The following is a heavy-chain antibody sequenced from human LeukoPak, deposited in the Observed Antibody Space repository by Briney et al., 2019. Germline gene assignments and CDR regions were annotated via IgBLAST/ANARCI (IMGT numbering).Heavy chain of an antibody. D-gene: IGHD6-13*01. J-gene: IGHJ5*02. Sequence: SETLSLTCALYGGSFSGYYWSWIRQPPGKGLEWIGEINHSGSTNYNPSLKSRVTISVDTSKNQSSLKLSSVTAADTAVYYCARGGSSSRSPQYNWFDPRGQGTLVTVSS. CDR1: GGSFSGYY. V-gene: IGHV4-34*01. CDR3: ARGGSSSRSPQYNWFDP. CDR2: INHSGST.